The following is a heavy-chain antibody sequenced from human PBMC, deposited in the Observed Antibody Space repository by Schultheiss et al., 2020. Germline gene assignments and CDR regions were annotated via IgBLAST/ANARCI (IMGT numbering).Heavy chain of an antibody. J-gene: IGHJ4*02. CDR1: GFTFSSYD. CDR3: ARERSENHYAPPDY. D-gene: IGHD1-14*01. V-gene: IGHV3-13*04. Sequence: GGSLRLSCAASGFTFSSYDMHWVRQATGKGLEWVSAIGTAGDTYYPGSVKGRFTISRDNSKNTLYLHLNSLRAEDTAVYYCARERSENHYAPPDYWGQGTLVTVSS. CDR2: IGTAGDT.